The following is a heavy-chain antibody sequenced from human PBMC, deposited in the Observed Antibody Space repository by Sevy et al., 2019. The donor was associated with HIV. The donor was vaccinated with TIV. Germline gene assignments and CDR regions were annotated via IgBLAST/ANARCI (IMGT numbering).Heavy chain of an antibody. CDR1: GYTFTSYD. J-gene: IGHJ4*03. Sequence: APVKVSCKASGYTFTSYDINWVRQAAGQGLEWMGWMNPNSGNTGYEQKFQGRVTMTRNTSISAAYMELSNLRSVDTAVYYCARAAGRWCYIYALDGWGQGTLVFVSS. V-gene: IGHV1-8*01. D-gene: IGHD3-16*01. CDR3: ARAAGRWCYIYALDG. CDR2: MNPNSGNT.